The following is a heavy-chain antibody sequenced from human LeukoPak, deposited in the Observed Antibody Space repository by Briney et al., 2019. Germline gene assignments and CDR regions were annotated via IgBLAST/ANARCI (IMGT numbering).Heavy chain of an antibody. D-gene: IGHD3-10*01. Sequence: GGSLRLSCAASGFTFSSYGMHRVRQAPGKGLEWVSAISGSGGSTYYADSVKGRFTISRDNSKNTLYLQMNSLRAEDTAVYYCAKKGFLWFGELLGDAFDIWGQGTMVTVSS. V-gene: IGHV3-23*01. CDR1: GFTFSSYG. J-gene: IGHJ3*02. CDR2: ISGSGGST. CDR3: AKKGFLWFGELLGDAFDI.